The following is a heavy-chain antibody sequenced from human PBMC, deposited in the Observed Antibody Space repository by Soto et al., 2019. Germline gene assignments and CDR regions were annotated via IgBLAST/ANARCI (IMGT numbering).Heavy chain of an antibody. J-gene: IGHJ4*02. V-gene: IGHV1-18*01. Sequence: QVQLVQSGAEVKKPGASVKVSCKASGYTFITYGVSWVRQAPGQGLDWLGLISTYNGNTRYAERLQGRVPMTTDTTTNRAYMELRNLRSDDTAVYYYARGPTDYYDNSANYFLDYWGQGTLLTVSS. CDR3: ARGPTDYYDNSANYFLDY. CDR1: GYTFITYG. D-gene: IGHD3-22*01. CDR2: ISTYNGNT.